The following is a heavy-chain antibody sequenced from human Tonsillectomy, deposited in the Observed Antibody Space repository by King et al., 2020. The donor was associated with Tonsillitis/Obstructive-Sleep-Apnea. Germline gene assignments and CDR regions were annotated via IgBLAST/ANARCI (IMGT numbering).Heavy chain of an antibody. CDR2: IRSQAYGGTT. J-gene: IGHJ4*02. D-gene: IGHD3-9*01. V-gene: IGHV3-49*05. CDR3: TTVGILTGYFYFDY. Sequence: VQLVESGGDLIKPGRSLRLSCTASGFTFGDYAMSWFRQAPGKGLQWIGFIRSQAYGGTTEYAASVRGRVTISRDDSTSIAYLQMNSLKTEDTAVYYCTTVGILTGYFYFDYWGQGTLVTVSS. CDR1: GFTFGDYA.